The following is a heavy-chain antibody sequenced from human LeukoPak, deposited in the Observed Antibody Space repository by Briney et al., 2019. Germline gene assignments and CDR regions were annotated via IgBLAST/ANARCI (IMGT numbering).Heavy chain of an antibody. D-gene: IGHD3-3*01. CDR3: TTEVPYDFWSGYPSYNWFDP. Sequence: GRSLRLSCAASGFTFDDYAMHWVRQAPGKGLEWVGRIKSKTDGGTTDYAAPVKGRFTISRDDSKNTLYLQMNSLKTEDTAVYYCTTEVPYDFWSGYPSYNWFDPWGQGTLVTVSS. CDR2: IKSKTDGGTT. V-gene: IGHV3-15*01. J-gene: IGHJ5*02. CDR1: GFTFDDYA.